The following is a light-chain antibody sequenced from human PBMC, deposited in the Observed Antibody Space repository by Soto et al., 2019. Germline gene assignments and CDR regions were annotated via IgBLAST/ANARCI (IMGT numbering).Light chain of an antibody. Sequence: DIQMTQSPSTLSASVGDRVTVTCRASQSISTWLAWYQQKPGKAPKFLIYDASSLEVGVPSRFSDSGSGTEFTLTISSLQPDDFATYYCQQYNSYPYTFGQGTKLEI. CDR3: QQYNSYPYT. V-gene: IGKV1-5*01. J-gene: IGKJ2*01. CDR1: QSISTW. CDR2: DAS.